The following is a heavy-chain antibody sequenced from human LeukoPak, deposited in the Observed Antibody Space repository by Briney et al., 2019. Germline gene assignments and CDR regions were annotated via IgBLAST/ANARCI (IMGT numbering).Heavy chain of an antibody. CDR2: IYPGDSDT. CDR3: ARQSDFRLDY. V-gene: IGHV5-51*01. CDR1: GYSFTSYW. J-gene: IGHJ4*02. Sequence: GESLKVSCKGSGYSFTSYWIGWVRQMPGKGLEWMGIIYPGDSDTRYSPSFQGQVTISADKSIGTAYLQWSSLKASDTAIYYCARQSDFRLDYWGQGTLATVSS. D-gene: IGHD3-3*01.